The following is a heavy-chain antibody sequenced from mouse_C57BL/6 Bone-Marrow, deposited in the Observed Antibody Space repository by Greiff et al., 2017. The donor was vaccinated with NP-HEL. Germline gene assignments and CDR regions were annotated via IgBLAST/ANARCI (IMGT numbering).Heavy chain of an antibody. V-gene: IGHV1-69*01. CDR2: IDPSDSYT. CDR1: GYTFTSYW. CDR3: ARGVPWFAY. Sequence: QVQLQQPGAELVMPGASVKLSCKASGYTFTSYWMHWVKQRPGQGLEWIGEIDPSDSYTNYNQKFKGKSTLTVDKSSSTAYMQLSGLTSEDSAVYYCARGVPWFAYWGQGTLVTVSA. J-gene: IGHJ3*01.